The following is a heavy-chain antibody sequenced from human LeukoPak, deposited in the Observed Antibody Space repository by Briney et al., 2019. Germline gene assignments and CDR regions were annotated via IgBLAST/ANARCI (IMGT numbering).Heavy chain of an antibody. CDR2: IYHGGTT. Sequence: PSETLSLTCTVSGHSLSHGYYWSWIRQSPGKGLEWMGSIYHGGTTYYNLSLRGRLTISVDTPNNQFSLKLSSVTAADTAVYYCARGIAAPLNWFDPWGQGTLVTVSS. D-gene: IGHD6-13*01. CDR1: GHSLSHGYY. CDR3: ARGIAAPLNWFDP. V-gene: IGHV4-38-2*02. J-gene: IGHJ5*02.